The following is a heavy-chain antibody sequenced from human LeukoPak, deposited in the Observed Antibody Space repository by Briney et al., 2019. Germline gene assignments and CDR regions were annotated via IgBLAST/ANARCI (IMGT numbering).Heavy chain of an antibody. CDR3: ARGLYYYGAGSNDAFDI. CDR1: GYTFTGYY. Sequence: ASVNVSCKASGYTFTGYYMHRLRQAPGQGLEWMGWINPYSYDTNYAQKFPGRVTMPRDTSIRTAYMELSRVRCDDTAVYYCARGLYYYGAGSNDAFDIWGQGTMVTVSS. J-gene: IGHJ3*02. D-gene: IGHD3-10*01. CDR2: INPYSYDT. V-gene: IGHV1-2*02.